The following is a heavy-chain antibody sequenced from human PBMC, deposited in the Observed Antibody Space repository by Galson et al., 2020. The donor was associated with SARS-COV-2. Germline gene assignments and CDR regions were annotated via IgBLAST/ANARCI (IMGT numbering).Heavy chain of an antibody. CDR2: LGYDGSFK. V-gene: IGHV3-30*02. CDR1: GLVFSELG. J-gene: IGHJ4*02. CDR3: AKGERRPAISTPFEY. D-gene: IGHD1-1*01. Sequence: SCAASGLVFSELGMHWVRQAPGKGLAWVAFLGYDGSFKSFADSVRGRFTISKDNSKNTLYLQMDSLRVEDTALYYCAKGERRPAISTPFEYWGPGTLVTVSS.